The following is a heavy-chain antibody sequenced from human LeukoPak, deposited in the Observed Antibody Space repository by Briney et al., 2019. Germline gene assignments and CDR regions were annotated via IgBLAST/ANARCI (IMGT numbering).Heavy chain of an antibody. CDR3: ARHLSGITGYTYGRGIDY. CDR1: GFTFSGHG. D-gene: IGHD5-18*01. Sequence: GGSLRLSCAASGFTFSGHGMNWVRQAPGKGLEWISYISDIGGTTKYADSVRGRFTISRDNAKTSLYLQMNSLRAEDTAVYYCARHLSGITGYTYGRGIDYWGQGTLVTVSS. V-gene: IGHV3-48*03. CDR2: ISDIGGTT. J-gene: IGHJ4*02.